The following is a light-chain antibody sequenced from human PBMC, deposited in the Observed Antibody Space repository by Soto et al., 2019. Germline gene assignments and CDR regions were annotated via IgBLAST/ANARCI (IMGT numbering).Light chain of an antibody. CDR1: SSDVGGYKY. CDR3: SSYTISSALLV. Sequence: QLVLTQPASVSGSPGQSITISCTGTSSDVGGYKYVSWYQQHPGKAPKLMIYDVSNRPSGVSNRFSDSKSGNTASLTISGLQAEDEADYYCSSYTISSALLVFGGGTKVTVL. J-gene: IGLJ3*02. V-gene: IGLV2-14*01. CDR2: DVS.